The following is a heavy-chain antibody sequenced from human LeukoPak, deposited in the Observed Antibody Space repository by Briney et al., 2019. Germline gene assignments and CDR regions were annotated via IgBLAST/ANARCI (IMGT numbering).Heavy chain of an antibody. D-gene: IGHD4-11*01. J-gene: IGHJ3*02. CDR3: ASRRNYEYAFDI. Sequence: SVKVSCKASGGTFSRFTISWVRRAPGQGFEWMGGVTPIFGTANYAQKFQGRVTITADESTSTAYMELSSLRSEDTAVYYCASRRNYEYAFDIWGQGTMVTVSS. CDR2: VTPIFGTA. CDR1: GGTFSRFT. V-gene: IGHV1-69*13.